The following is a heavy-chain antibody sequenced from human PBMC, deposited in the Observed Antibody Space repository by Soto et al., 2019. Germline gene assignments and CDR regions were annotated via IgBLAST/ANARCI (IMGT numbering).Heavy chain of an antibody. CDR3: ARDLVGTSEDYYYYYGMDV. V-gene: IGHV1-69*01. J-gene: IGHJ6*02. CDR2: IIPIFGTA. Sequence: QVQLVQSGAEVKKPGFSVKVSCKASGGTFSSYAISWVRQAPGQGLEWMGGIIPIFGTANYAQKFQGRVTITADESTSTAYMELSSLRSEDTAVYYCARDLVGTSEDYYYYYGMDVWGQGTTVTVSS. CDR1: GGTFSSYA. D-gene: IGHD2-8*02.